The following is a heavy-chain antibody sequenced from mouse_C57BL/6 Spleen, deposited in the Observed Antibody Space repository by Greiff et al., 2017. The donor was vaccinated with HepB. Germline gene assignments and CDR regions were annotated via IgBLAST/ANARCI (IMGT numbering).Heavy chain of an antibody. CDR2: IHPNSGST. J-gene: IGHJ1*03. CDR3: AREGYYGSSYWYFDV. D-gene: IGHD1-1*01. V-gene: IGHV1-64*01. CDR1: GYTFTSYW. Sequence: QVQLQQPGAELVKPGASVKLSCKASGYTFTSYWMHWVKQRPGQGLEWIGMIHPNSGSTNYNEKFKSKATLTVDKSSSTAYMQISSLTSEDSAVYYCAREGYYGSSYWYFDVWGTGTTVTVSS.